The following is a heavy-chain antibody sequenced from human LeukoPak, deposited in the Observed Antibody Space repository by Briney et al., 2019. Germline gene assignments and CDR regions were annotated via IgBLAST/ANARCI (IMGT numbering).Heavy chain of an antibody. J-gene: IGHJ4*02. D-gene: IGHD3-10*01. Sequence: KPGGSLRLSCAASGFTFSDYYMSWIRQAPGKGLEWVSYISSSGSTIYYADSVKGRFTISRDNAKNSLYLQMNSLRAEDTAVYYCAKVWSVVRAMVPTFDYWGQGTLVTVSS. CDR3: AKVWSVVRAMVPTFDY. CDR1: GFTFSDYY. CDR2: ISSSGSTI. V-gene: IGHV3-11*01.